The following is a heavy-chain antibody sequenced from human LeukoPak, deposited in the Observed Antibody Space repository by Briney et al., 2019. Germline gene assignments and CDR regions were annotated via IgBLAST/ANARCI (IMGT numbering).Heavy chain of an antibody. J-gene: IGHJ6*03. CDR3: ANSRGYSNSLWYYYMDV. CDR2: INHSGTT. V-gene: IGHV4-34*01. Sequence: PSETLSLTCAVYGGSFSGYYWSWTRHPPAKGLERIGEINHSGTTNYNPCLKSRVTISMDPAKNQFSRRLSSVTAADTAVYYCANSRGYSNSLWYYYMDVWGKGTTVTVSS. D-gene: IGHD6-13*01. CDR1: GGSFSGYY.